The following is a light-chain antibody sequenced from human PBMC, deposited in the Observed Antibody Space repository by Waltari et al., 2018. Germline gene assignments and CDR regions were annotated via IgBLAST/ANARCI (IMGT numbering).Light chain of an antibody. V-gene: IGLV2-23*02. CDR3: CSYAGSVV. Sequence: QSALTQPASVSGSPGQAITIPCTGTSSRVGGYNYVSWYQQHPGKAPQLMIYDVSKRPSGVSNRFSGSKSGNTASLTISGLQAEDEADYYCCSYAGSVVFGGGTKLTVL. CDR2: DVS. J-gene: IGLJ2*01. CDR1: SSRVGGYNY.